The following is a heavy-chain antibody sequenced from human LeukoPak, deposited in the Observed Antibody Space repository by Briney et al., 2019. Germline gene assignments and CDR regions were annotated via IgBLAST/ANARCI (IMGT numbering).Heavy chain of an antibody. CDR3: ATSGYSSSWYFG. D-gene: IGHD6-13*01. J-gene: IGHJ4*02. CDR1: GFTFSNYS. CDR2: ISRSSTTM. Sequence: GGSLRLSCAASGFTFSNYSMNWVRQAPGKGLEWVSYISRSSTTMYYADSVKGRFTISRDNAKNSLYLQMNSLRAEDTAVYYCATSGYSSSWYFGWGQGTLVTVSS. V-gene: IGHV3-48*01.